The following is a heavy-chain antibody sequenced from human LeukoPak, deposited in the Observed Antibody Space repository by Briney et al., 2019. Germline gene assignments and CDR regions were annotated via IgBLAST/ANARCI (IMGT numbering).Heavy chain of an antibody. D-gene: IGHD3-3*01. CDR1: GGSISSSSYY. CDR3: ARAWIGYGAFDI. CDR2: IYHSGST. J-gene: IGHJ3*02. Sequence: SETLSLTCTVSGGSISSSSYYWGWIRQPPGKGLEWIGTIYHSGSTYFNPSLRGRLTISVDTSKSQFSLKLSSVTAADTAVYYCARAWIGYGAFDIWGQGTMVTVSS. V-gene: IGHV4-39*01.